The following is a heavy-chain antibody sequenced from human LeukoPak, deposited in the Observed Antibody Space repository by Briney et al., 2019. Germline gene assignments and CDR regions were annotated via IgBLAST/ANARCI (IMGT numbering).Heavy chain of an antibody. CDR3: AIGDARGNDI. D-gene: IGHD1-26*01. CDR2: IYYSEGT. V-gene: IGHV4-59*01. CDR1: GGSISGYW. J-gene: IGHJ3*02. Sequence: SETLSLTCTVSGGSISGYWCSWIRQPPGKGLEWIGYIYYSEGTNYHPSLNSRVTMSVDTSKSQFSLKLSSVTAADTAVYYCAIGDARGNDIWGQGTMVTVSS.